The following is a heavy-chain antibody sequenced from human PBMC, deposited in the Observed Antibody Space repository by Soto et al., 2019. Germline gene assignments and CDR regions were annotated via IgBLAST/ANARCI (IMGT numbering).Heavy chain of an antibody. J-gene: IGHJ5*02. V-gene: IGHV1-46*03. CDR2: INPSGGST. CDR1: GYTFTSYY. CDR3: AREVTTETTFPRWFDP. Sequence: ASVKVSCKASGYTFTSYYMHWVRQAPGQGLEWMGIINPSGGSTSYAQKFQGRVTMTRDTSTSTVYMELSSLRSEDTAVYYCAREVTTETTFPRWFDPWGQGSLVTVSS. D-gene: IGHD4-17*01.